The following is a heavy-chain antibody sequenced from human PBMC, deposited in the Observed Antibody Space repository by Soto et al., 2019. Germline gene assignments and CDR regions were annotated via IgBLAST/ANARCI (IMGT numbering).Heavy chain of an antibody. CDR2: INAGNGNT. CDR1: GYTFTSYA. V-gene: IGHV1-3*01. Sequence: VASVKVSCKASGYTFTSYAMHWVRQAPGQRLEWMGWINAGNGNTKYSQKFQGRVTITRDTSASTAYMELSSLRSEDTAVYYCARSLVVVTALDYWGQGTLVTVSS. J-gene: IGHJ4*02. CDR3: ARSLVVVTALDY. D-gene: IGHD2-21*02.